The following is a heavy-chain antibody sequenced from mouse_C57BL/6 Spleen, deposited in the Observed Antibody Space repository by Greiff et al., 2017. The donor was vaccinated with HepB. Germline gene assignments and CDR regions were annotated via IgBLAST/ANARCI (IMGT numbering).Heavy chain of an antibody. Sequence: ESGPGLVKPSQSLSLTCSVTGYSITSGYYWNWIRQFPGNKLEWMGYISYDGSNNYNPSLKNRISITRDTSKNQFFLKLNSVTTEDTATYYCASSEVWFAYWGQGTLVTVSA. CDR1: GYSITSGYY. CDR2: ISYDGSN. V-gene: IGHV3-6*01. CDR3: ASSEVWFAY. J-gene: IGHJ3*01.